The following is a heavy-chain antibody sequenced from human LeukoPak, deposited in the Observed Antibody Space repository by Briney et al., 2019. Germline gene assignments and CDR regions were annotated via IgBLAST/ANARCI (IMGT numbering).Heavy chain of an antibody. D-gene: IGHD6-19*01. CDR2: INTNTGNP. CDR3: ARVKSDSSGWRGREDYYYYMDV. V-gene: IGHV7-4-1*02. CDR1: GYTFTNYA. Sequence: ASVKVSYQASGYTFTNYAVIWVRQAPGQGLEWMGWINTNTGNPTYAQGFTGRFVFSLETSVNTAYLQITSLKAEDTAVYYCARVKSDSSGWRGREDYYYYMDVWGKGTTVTVSS. J-gene: IGHJ6*03.